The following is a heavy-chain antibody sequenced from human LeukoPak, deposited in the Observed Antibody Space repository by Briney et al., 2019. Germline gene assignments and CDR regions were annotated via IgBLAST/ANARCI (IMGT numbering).Heavy chain of an antibody. V-gene: IGHV3-7*01. CDR1: GFTFSGYW. J-gene: IGHJ4*02. CDR3: ARDKIVGPTTLDY. D-gene: IGHD1-26*01. CDR2: IKQDGYEK. Sequence: GGSLRLSCAASGFTFSGYWMSWVRQTPEKGLEWVANIKQDGYEKYYVDSVKGRFTISRDNAKNSLYLQMNSLRADDTTVYYCARDKIVGPTTLDYWGQGTLVTVSS.